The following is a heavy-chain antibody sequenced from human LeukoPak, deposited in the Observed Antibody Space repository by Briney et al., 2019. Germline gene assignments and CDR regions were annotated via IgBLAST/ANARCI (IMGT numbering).Heavy chain of an antibody. J-gene: IGHJ5*02. CDR3: ARGIAVAGTFWFDQ. V-gene: IGHV3-33*01. Sequence: GGSLRFSCAASEFTFSNYDMHWVRQAPGKGLEWVAVIWYDGSNKYYADSVKGRFTISRDNSKNTLYLQMNSLRAEDTAVYYCARGIAVAGTFWFDQWGQGTLVTVSS. D-gene: IGHD6-19*01. CDR2: IWYDGSNK. CDR1: EFTFSNYD.